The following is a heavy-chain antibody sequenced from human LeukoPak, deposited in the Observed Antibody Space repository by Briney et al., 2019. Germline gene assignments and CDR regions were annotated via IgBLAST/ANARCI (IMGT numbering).Heavy chain of an antibody. Sequence: ASVKVSCKASGYTFTSYGISWVRQAPGQGLEWMGWISAYNGNTNYAQKLQGRVTMTTDTSTSTAYMELRSLRSDDTAVYYCARDKAGVIITPGNFDYWGQGTLVTVSS. D-gene: IGHD3-10*01. CDR1: GYTFTSYG. CDR2: ISAYNGNT. CDR3: ARDKAGVIITPGNFDY. V-gene: IGHV1-18*01. J-gene: IGHJ4*02.